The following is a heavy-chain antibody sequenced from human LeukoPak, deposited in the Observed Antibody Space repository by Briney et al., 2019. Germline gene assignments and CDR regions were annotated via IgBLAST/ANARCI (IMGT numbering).Heavy chain of an antibody. J-gene: IGHJ6*03. CDR1: GGSISSYY. D-gene: IGHD5-24*01. CDR3: ARIGEMATRYYYYYMDV. CDR2: IYYSGGT. V-gene: IGHV4-59*01. Sequence: SETLSLTCTVSGGSISSYYWSWIRQPPGKGLEWIGYIYYSGGTNYNPSLKSRVTISVDTSKNQFSLKLSSVTAADTAVYYCARIGEMATRYYYYYMDVWGKGTTVTVSS.